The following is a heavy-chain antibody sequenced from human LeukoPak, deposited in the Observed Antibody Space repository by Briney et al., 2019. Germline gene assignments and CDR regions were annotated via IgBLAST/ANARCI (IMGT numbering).Heavy chain of an antibody. CDR2: IYYSGST. CDR3: ARAYGSGSPPSWFDP. J-gene: IGHJ5*02. Sequence: PSETLSFTCTVSGGSISSYYWSWIRQPPGKGLEWIGYIYYSGSTNYNPSLKSRVTISVDTSKNQFSLKLSSVTAADTAVYYCARAYGSGSPPSWFDPWGQGTLVTVSS. CDR1: GGSISSYY. D-gene: IGHD3-10*01. V-gene: IGHV4-59*01.